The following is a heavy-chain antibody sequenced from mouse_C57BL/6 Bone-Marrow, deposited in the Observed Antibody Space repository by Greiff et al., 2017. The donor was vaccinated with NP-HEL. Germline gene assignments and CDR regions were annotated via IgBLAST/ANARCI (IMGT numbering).Heavy chain of an antibody. Sequence: EVKLQESGGGLVKPGGSLKLSCAASGFTFSSYTMSWVRQTPEKRLEWVATISGGGGNTYYPDSVKGRFTISRDNAKNTLYLQMSSLRSEDTALYYCAREGITGYYFDYWGQGTTLTVSS. CDR2: ISGGGGNT. V-gene: IGHV5-9*01. CDR3: AREGITGYYFDY. D-gene: IGHD4-1*01. CDR1: GFTFSSYT. J-gene: IGHJ2*01.